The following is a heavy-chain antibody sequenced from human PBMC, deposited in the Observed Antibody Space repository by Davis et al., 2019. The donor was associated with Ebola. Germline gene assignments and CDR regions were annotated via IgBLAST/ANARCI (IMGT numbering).Heavy chain of an antibody. CDR1: GYTFTSYA. V-gene: IGHV1-69*06. CDR3: ARVRAYYGDYDYFDY. Sequence: AASVKVSCKASGYTFTSYAISWVRQAPGQGLEWMGGIIPIFGTANYAQKFQGRVTITADKSTSTAYMELSSLRSEDTAVYYCARVRAYYGDYDYFDYWGQGTLVTVSS. CDR2: IIPIFGTA. D-gene: IGHD4-17*01. J-gene: IGHJ4*02.